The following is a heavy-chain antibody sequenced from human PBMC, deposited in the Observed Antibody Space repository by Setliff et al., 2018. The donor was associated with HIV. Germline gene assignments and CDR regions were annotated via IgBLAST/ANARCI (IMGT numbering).Heavy chain of an antibody. J-gene: IGHJ4*02. V-gene: IGHV3-21*01. D-gene: IGHD2-21*01. Sequence: GGSLRLSCAASGFTFSSYGMHWVRQAPGRGLEWVSSISIGSGGAIDYAGSVQGRFTISRDNSKNSLYLQMNSLRVEDTAVYYCARSHYSRGESFDYWGQGTLVTVSS. CDR1: GFTFSSYG. CDR2: ISIGSGGAI. CDR3: ARSHYSRGESFDY.